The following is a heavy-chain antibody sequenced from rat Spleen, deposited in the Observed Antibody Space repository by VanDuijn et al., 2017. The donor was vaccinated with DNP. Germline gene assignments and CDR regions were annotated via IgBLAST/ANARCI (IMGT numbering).Heavy chain of an antibody. Sequence: QVQLKESGPGLVQPSQTLSLTCTVSGFSLTSNGVSWVRQTPGTGMEWMGRIQKGGSTDYNSALKSRLSISRDTSKSQVFLKMNSVQTEDTAMYFCARSGSIITIAAMGLNYFDYWGQGVMVTVSS. CDR3: ARSGSIITIAAMGLNYFDY. D-gene: IGHD1-2*01. V-gene: IGHV2-1*01. CDR1: GFSLTSNG. J-gene: IGHJ2*01. CDR2: IQKGGST.